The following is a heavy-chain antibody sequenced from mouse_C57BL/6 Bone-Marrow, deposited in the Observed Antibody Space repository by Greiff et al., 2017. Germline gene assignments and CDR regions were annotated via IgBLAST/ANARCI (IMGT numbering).Heavy chain of an antibody. J-gene: IGHJ4*01. CDR3: TRPYYDYDRGYYAMDY. CDR2: IDPETGGT. CDR1: GYTFTDYE. Sequence: QVQLHQSGAELVRPGASVTLSCKASGYTFTDYEMHWVKQTPVHGLEWIGAIDPETGGTAYNQKFKGKAILTADKSSSTAYMELRSLTSEDSAVYYCTRPYYDYDRGYYAMDYWGQGTSVTVSS. V-gene: IGHV1-15*01. D-gene: IGHD2-4*01.